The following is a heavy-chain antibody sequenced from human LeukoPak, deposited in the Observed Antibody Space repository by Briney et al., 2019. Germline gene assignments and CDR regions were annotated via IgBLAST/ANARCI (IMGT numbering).Heavy chain of an antibody. J-gene: IGHJ4*02. CDR3: ARGEAIVGSY. V-gene: IGHV1-8*01. CDR1: GYTFTTYD. D-gene: IGHD1-26*01. Sequence: ASVKVSCKASGYTFTTYDINWVRQAPGQGLEWLGWLSPTSGNTGYAQKFQGRVTMTRDTSTSTVYMELSSLPPDDTAVYYCARGEAIVGSYWGQGTLVTVSS. CDR2: LSPTSGNT.